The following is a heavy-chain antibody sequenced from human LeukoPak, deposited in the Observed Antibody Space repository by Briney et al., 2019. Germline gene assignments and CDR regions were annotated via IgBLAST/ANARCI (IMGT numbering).Heavy chain of an antibody. V-gene: IGHV3-7*05. CDR1: GFTFRSYW. Sequence: GGSLRLSCAASGFTFRSYWMSWVRQAPGRGLGWVADIKQDHTQKYYVDSVEGRITISRDNVNNSLYLHMNSLRVEDTAVYYCARDCGSDCSQAFDIWGQGTMVTVSS. CDR3: ARDCGSDCSQAFDI. J-gene: IGHJ3*02. CDR2: IKQDHTQK. D-gene: IGHD2-21*02.